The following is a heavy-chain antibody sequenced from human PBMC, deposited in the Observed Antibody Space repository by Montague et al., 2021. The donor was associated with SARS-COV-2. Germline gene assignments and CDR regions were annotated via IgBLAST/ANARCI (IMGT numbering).Heavy chain of an antibody. Sequence: PALVKPTQTLTLTCTFSGFPLNTSGMCVSWIRQPPGKALEWLALIDWDEDQYYSTSLKTRLTISKDTSKNQVVLIMTNMDPIDTATYYCARSYGDYRDSYFDYWGQGTLVTVSS. CDR2: IDWDEDQ. J-gene: IGHJ4*03. CDR3: ARSYGDYRDSYFDY. CDR1: GFPLNTSGMC. V-gene: IGHV2-70*01. D-gene: IGHD4-17*01.